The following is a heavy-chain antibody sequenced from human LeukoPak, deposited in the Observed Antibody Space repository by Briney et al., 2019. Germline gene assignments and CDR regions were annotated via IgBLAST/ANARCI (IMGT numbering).Heavy chain of an antibody. D-gene: IGHD6-19*01. CDR3: ASGSSGWYELYYYYYYMDV. CDR1: GGTFSSYA. V-gene: IGHV1-69*01. Sequence: SVKVSCKASGGTFSSYAISWVRQAPGQGLEWMGGIIPIFGTANYAQKFQGRVTITADESTSTAYMELSSLRSEDTAVYYCASGSSGWYELYYYYYYMDVWGNGTTVTVSS. CDR2: IIPIFGTA. J-gene: IGHJ6*03.